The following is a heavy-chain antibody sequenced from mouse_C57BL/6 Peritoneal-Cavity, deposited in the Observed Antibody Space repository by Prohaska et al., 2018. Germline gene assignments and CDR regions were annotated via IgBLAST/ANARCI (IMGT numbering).Heavy chain of an antibody. CDR3: ARAGRKIYYDYDFAY. CDR2: IDPSDSYT. Sequence: QVQLQQPVAELVMPGASVKLSCKASGYTFTSYWMHWVKQRPGQGLEWIGEIDPSDSYTNYNQKFKGKATLTVDKTSSTAYMQLSSLTSEDSAVYYCARAGRKIYYDYDFAYWGQGTLVTVSA. V-gene: IGHV1-69*01. J-gene: IGHJ3*01. D-gene: IGHD2-4*01. CDR1: GYTFTSYW.